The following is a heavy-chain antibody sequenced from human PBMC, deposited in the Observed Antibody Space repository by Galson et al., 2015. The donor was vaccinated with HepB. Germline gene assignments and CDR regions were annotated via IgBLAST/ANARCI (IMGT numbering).Heavy chain of an antibody. V-gene: IGHV1-3*01. CDR1: GYTFTSYA. J-gene: IGHJ4*02. Sequence: SVKVSCKASGYTFTSYAMHWVRQAPGQRLEWMGWINAGNGNTKYSQKFQGRVTITRDTSASTAYMELSSLRSEDTAVYYCARDRDRNPTYGDPTIPDYWGQGTLVTVSS. D-gene: IGHD4-17*01. CDR3: ARDRDRNPTYGDPTIPDY. CDR2: INAGNGNT.